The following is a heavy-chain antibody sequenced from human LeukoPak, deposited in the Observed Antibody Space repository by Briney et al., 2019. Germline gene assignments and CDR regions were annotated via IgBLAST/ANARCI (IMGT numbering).Heavy chain of an antibody. CDR2: IYYSGST. CDR3: ARAKCSSTSCYYFDY. V-gene: IGHV4-39*02. Sequence: SETLSLTCTVSGGSISGSSYYWGWIRQPPGKGLEWIGSIYYSGSTYYNPSLKSRVTISVDTSKNQFSLKLNSVTATDTAVYYCARAKCSSTSCYYFDYWGQGTLVTVSS. CDR1: GGSISGSSYY. J-gene: IGHJ4*02. D-gene: IGHD2-2*01.